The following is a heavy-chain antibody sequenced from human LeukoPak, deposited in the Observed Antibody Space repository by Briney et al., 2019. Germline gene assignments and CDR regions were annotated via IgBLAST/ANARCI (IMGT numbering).Heavy chain of an antibody. CDR1: GFTVSSNS. D-gene: IGHD3-16*02. J-gene: IGHJ4*02. CDR3: ARDLDDYDYVWGSYRPKSFDY. V-gene: IGHV3-7*01. CDR2: IKQDGSEK. Sequence: GSLRLSCTVSGFTVSSNSMSWVRQAPGKGLEWVANIKQDGSEKYYVDSVKGRFTISRDNAKNSLYLQMNSLRAEDTAVYYCARDLDDYDYVWGSYRPKSFDYWSQGTLVTVSS.